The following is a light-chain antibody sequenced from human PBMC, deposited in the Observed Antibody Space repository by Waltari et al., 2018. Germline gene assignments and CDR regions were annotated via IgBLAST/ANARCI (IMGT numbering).Light chain of an antibody. Sequence: EIVMTQSPATLSVSPGERVTLSCWASQSVSSNLAWYQQKPGQGPSLLNYDAYTRAPGIPARFSGSGSGTEFTLTISSLTSEDFAIYYCQQYINWPSFTFGPGTKVDIK. CDR2: DAY. J-gene: IGKJ3*01. CDR3: QQYINWPSFT. V-gene: IGKV3D-15*01. CDR1: QSVSSN.